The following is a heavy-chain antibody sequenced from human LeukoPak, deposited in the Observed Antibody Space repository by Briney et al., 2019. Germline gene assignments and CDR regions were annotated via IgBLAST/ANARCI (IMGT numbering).Heavy chain of an antibody. CDR2: IIPIFGRA. CDR1: GGTFSNYA. CDR3: ARDSGSYDADVGY. Sequence: SVKVSCKASGGTFSNYAISWVRQAPGQGLEWMGGIIPIFGRASYAQKFQGRVTITADESTTTAYMELSSIRSEDTAVYYCARDSGSYDADVGYWGQGTLVTVSS. D-gene: IGHD1-26*01. J-gene: IGHJ4*02. V-gene: IGHV1-69*13.